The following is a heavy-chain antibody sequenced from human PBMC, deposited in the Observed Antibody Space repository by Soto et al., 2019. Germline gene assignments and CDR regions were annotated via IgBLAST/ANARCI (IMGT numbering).Heavy chain of an antibody. D-gene: IGHD3-22*01. Sequence: ASVKVTCKASGYTFTSYYMHWVRQAPGQGLEWMXITNXXXGXTXXXKXXXXRVTMTRDTSTRTVYMELRSLRSEDTAVYYCARLWYDSSGYYFDYWGQGTLVTVSS. J-gene: IGHJ4*02. CDR3: ARLWYDSSGYYFDY. CDR2: TNXXXGXT. V-gene: IGHV1-46*01. CDR1: GYTFTSYY.